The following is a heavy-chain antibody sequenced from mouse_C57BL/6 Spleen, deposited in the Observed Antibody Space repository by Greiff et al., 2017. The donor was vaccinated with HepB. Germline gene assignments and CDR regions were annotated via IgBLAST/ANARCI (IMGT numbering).Heavy chain of an antibody. J-gene: IGHJ2*01. Sequence: EVKLMESEGGLVQPGSSMKLSCTASGFTFSDYYMAWVRQVPEKGLEWVANINYDGSSTYYLDSLKSRFIISRDNAKNILYLQMSSLKSEDTATYYCARVYDYDGYFDYWGQGTTLTVSS. D-gene: IGHD2-4*01. V-gene: IGHV5-16*01. CDR1: GFTFSDYY. CDR3: ARVYDYDGYFDY. CDR2: INYDGSST.